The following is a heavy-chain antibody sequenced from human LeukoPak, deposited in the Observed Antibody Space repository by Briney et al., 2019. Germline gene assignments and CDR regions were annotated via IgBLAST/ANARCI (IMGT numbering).Heavy chain of an antibody. CDR1: GYTFTGQY. J-gene: IGHJ4*02. V-gene: IGHV1-2*02. D-gene: IGHD3-22*01. CDR3: ARGLGEGAGKQRITMIVRSGYWYFDY. CDR2: INPNSGGT. Sequence: ASVKVSCKTSGYTFTGQYLHWVRQAPGQGLEWMGWINPNSGGTNYPQKFQGRVTMTRDTSISTAYMELSRLRSDDTAVYYCARGLGEGAGKQRITMIVRSGYWYFDYWGQGTLVTVSS.